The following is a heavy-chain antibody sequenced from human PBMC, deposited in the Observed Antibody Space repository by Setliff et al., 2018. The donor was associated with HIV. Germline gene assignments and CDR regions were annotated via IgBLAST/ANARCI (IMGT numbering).Heavy chain of an antibody. CDR3: ARQGGFSGSSSPRNYIDV. J-gene: IGHJ6*03. CDR2: INHRGST. V-gene: IGHV4-34*01. D-gene: IGHD6-13*01. CDR1: GGSFSGYY. Sequence: SETLSHTCAVYGGSFSGYYWSWTRQPPGKGLEWIGEINHRGSTDYMPSLKGRVTISVDTSKNQFSLKLNSVTAADTAVYCCARQGGFSGSSSPRNYIDVWGKGTTVTVSS.